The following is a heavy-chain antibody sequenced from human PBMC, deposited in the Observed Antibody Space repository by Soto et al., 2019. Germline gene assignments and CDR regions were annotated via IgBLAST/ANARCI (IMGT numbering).Heavy chain of an antibody. CDR1: GFTFSSYG. CDR2: IWYDGSNK. D-gene: IGHD6-25*01. J-gene: IGHJ6*02. Sequence: GGSLRLSCAASGFTFSSYGMHWVRQAPGKGLEWVAVIWYDGSNKYYADSVKGRFTISRDNSKNTLYLQMNSLRAEDTAVYYCARDRLPTDYYYYGMDVWGQGTTVTVSS. CDR3: ARDRLPTDYYYYGMDV. V-gene: IGHV3-33*01.